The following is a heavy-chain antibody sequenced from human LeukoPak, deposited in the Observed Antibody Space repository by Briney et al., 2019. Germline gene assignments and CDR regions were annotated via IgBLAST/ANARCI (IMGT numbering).Heavy chain of an antibody. J-gene: IGHJ4*02. Sequence: PGRSLRLSCAASGLTFSDSYMSWIRQAPGKGLEWVSYISSGGNTIKYADSVKGRFTISRDNARNSLYLQINSLRAEDTAVYYCATASLYFDNWGQGTLVTVSS. CDR3: ATASLYFDN. V-gene: IGHV3-11*04. CDR1: GLTFSDSY. CDR2: ISSGGNTI.